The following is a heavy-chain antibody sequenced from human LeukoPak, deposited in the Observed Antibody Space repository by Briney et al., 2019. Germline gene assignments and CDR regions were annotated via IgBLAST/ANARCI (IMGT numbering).Heavy chain of an antibody. CDR3: ASPLGYCSSTNCYGDY. CDR2: IYYSGVT. J-gene: IGHJ4*02. CDR1: GGSISSSSYY. V-gene: IGHV4-39*01. Sequence: SETLSLTCTVSGGSISSSSYYWGWIRQPPGKGLEWIGSIYYSGVTYYNPSLKSRVTILVDTSKNQFSLKLSSVTAADTAVYYCASPLGYCSSTNCYGDYWGQGTLVTVSS. D-gene: IGHD2-2*01.